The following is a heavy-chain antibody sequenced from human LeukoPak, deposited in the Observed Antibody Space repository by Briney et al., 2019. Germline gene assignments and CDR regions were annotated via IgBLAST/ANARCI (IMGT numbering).Heavy chain of an antibody. Sequence: PGGSLRLSCAASGFTFSSYGMHWVRQAPGKGLEWVAFIRYDGSNKYYADSVKGRFTISRDNSKNTLYLQMNSLRAEDTAVYYCAKHPSPGRAPPVDSSSRPTNDYWGQGTLVTVSS. CDR2: IRYDGSNK. D-gene: IGHD6-13*01. J-gene: IGHJ4*02. V-gene: IGHV3-30*02. CDR1: GFTFSSYG. CDR3: AKHPSPGRAPPVDSSSRPTNDY.